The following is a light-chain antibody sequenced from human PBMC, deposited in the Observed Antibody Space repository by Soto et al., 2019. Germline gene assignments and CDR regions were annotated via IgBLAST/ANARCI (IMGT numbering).Light chain of an antibody. V-gene: IGKV1-9*01. J-gene: IGKJ5*01. Sequence: DIQLTQSPYFLSASVGDRVTITCRASQGISSYLAWYQQKPGKAPKLLIYAASTLQSGVPSRFSGSGSGTEFSITLIILQPEDFATYYCQQLNSYPITFGQVTRMEIK. CDR1: QGISSY. CDR2: AAS. CDR3: QQLNSYPIT.